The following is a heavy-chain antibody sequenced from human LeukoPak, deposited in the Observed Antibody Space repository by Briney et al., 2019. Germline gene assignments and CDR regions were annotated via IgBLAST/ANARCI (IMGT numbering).Heavy chain of an antibody. CDR3: ARGNYDFWSGYYFGFDP. CDR1: GGSISSGDYY. Sequence: PSETLSLTCTVSGGSISSGDYYWGWIRQPPGKGLEWIVYIYYSGSTYYNPSLKSRFTISVDTSKNQFSLKLSSVTAADTAVYYCARGNYDFWSGYYFGFDPWGQGTLVTVSS. CDR2: IYYSGST. D-gene: IGHD3-3*01. V-gene: IGHV4-30-4*08. J-gene: IGHJ5*02.